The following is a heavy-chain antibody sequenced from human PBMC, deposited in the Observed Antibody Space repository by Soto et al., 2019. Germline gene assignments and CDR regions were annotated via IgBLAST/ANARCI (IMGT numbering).Heavy chain of an antibody. V-gene: IGHV3-23*01. Sequence: GGSLRLSXAASGFTFSSYGMSWVRQAPGKGLEWVSAISRSGAGTYYADSVKGRFTISRDNFKNTLDLQMNSLRAEDTAVYYCAKDHLGPYCRSGSCPGCFDPWGQGTLVTVSS. CDR2: ISRSGAGT. J-gene: IGHJ5*02. D-gene: IGHD2-15*01. CDR3: AKDHLGPYCRSGSCPGCFDP. CDR1: GFTFSSYG.